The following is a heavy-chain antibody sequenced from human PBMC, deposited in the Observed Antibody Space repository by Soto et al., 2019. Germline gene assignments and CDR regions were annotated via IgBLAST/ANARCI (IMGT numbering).Heavy chain of an antibody. Sequence: QVQLVQSGAEVKKPGASVKVSCKASGYTFTSYGISWVRQAPGQGLEWMGWISAYNGNTNYAQKLQGRVTMTTDTSTSTAYMELRSLRSDATAVYYCARRLETTVTTDPPFDYWGQGTLVTVSS. J-gene: IGHJ4*02. CDR2: ISAYNGNT. V-gene: IGHV1-18*01. CDR1: GYTFTSYG. D-gene: IGHD4-17*01. CDR3: ARRLETTVTTDPPFDY.